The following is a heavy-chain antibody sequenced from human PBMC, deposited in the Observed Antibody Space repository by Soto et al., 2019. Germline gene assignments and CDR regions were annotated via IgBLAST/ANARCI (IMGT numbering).Heavy chain of an antibody. D-gene: IGHD2-15*01. J-gene: IGHJ4*02. CDR3: AKSGDNCSSGTCSKDFDC. V-gene: IGHV3-48*01. Sequence: GGSLRLSCAASGSSFSSYSMNWVRQAPGKGLEWVSYISGRSSTIYYGDSVKGRFTISRDNAKNSLYLQMNSLRAEDTAVYYCAKSGDNCSSGTCSKDFDCWGQGTLVTVSS. CDR1: GSSFSSYS. CDR2: ISGRSSTI.